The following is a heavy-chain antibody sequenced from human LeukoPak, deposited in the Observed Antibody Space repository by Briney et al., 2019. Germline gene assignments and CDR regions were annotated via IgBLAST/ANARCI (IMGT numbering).Heavy chain of an antibody. CDR1: GGPISSGGYY. V-gene: IGHV4-31*03. D-gene: IGHD3-3*01. Sequence: SETLSLTCTVSGGPISSGGYYWSWIRQHPGKGLEWIGYIYYSGSTYYNPSLKSRVTISVDTSKNQFSLKLSSVTAADTAVYYCARHHRGGYYDFWSGYYDAFDIWGQGTMVTVSS. CDR3: ARHHRGGYYDFWSGYYDAFDI. CDR2: IYYSGST. J-gene: IGHJ3*02.